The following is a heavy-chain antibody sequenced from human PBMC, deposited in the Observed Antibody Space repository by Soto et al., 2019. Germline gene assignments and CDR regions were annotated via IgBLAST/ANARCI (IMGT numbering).Heavy chain of an antibody. V-gene: IGHV3-30*18. CDR2: ISYEGNNK. D-gene: IGHD6-19*01. J-gene: IGHJ4*02. Sequence: QVHLVESGGGVVQPGGSLRLSCAASGFTFSVFGMHWVRQAPGKGPEWVAVISYEGNNKHYPDSVKGRFSISRDNAKNTLSLLMDSLRPEDTALYYCAKTITLSPSDDSRGRGALIDHWGQGTLVTVSS. CDR3: AKTITLSPSDDSRGRGALIDH. CDR1: GFTFSVFG.